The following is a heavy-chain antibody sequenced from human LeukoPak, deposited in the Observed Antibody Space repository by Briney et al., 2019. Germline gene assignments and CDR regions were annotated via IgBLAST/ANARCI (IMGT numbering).Heavy chain of an antibody. V-gene: IGHV3-64*01. CDR2: ISSNGGST. CDR1: GFTFSSYA. D-gene: IGHD5-18*01. Sequence: GGSLRLSCAASGFTFSSYAMHWVRQAPGKGLEYVSAISSNGGSTYYANSVKGRFTISRDNSKNTLYLQMNSLRAEDTAVYYCARGGKKLWFDIWGQGTMVTVSS. CDR3: ARGGKKLWFDI. J-gene: IGHJ3*02.